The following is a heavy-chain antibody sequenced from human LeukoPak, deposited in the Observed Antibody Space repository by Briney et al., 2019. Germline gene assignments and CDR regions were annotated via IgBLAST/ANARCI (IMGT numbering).Heavy chain of an antibody. CDR3: AREAGDSGAHGMDV. J-gene: IGHJ6*02. Sequence: SGTLSLTCAVSGGSVSSSNWWSWVRQPPGKGLEWIGEIYHSGSTNYNPSLKSRVTISVDKSKNQFSLKLSSVTAADTAVYYCAREAGDSGAHGMDVWGQGTTVIVSS. D-gene: IGHD4-17*01. V-gene: IGHV4-4*02. CDR2: IYHSGST. CDR1: GGSVSSSNW.